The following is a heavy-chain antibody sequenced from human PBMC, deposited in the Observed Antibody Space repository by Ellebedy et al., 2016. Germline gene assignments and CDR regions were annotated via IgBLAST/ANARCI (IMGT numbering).Heavy chain of an antibody. CDR1: GGSFSGYY. CDR3: ARSSGSYPRHWYFDL. V-gene: IGHV4-34*01. D-gene: IGHD1-26*01. J-gene: IGHJ2*01. CDR2: INHSGST. Sequence: SETLSLXXAVYGGSFSGYYWSWIRQPPGKGLEWIGEINHSGSTNYNPSLKSRVTISVDTSKNQFSLKLSSVTAADTAVYYCARSSGSYPRHWYFDLWGRGTLVTVSS.